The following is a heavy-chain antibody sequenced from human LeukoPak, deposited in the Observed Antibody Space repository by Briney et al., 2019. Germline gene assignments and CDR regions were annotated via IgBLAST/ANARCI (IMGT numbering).Heavy chain of an antibody. CDR2: IIPIFGTA. V-gene: IGHV1-69*13. J-gene: IGHJ4*02. Sequence: SVKVSCKASGGTFSSYAISWVRQAPGQGLKWMGGIIPIFGTANYAQKFQGRVTITADESTSTAYMELSSLRSEDTAVYYCASSGYDYVWGSYRFPYYFDYWGQGTLVTVSS. D-gene: IGHD3-16*02. CDR3: ASSGYDYVWGSYRFPYYFDY. CDR1: GGTFSSYA.